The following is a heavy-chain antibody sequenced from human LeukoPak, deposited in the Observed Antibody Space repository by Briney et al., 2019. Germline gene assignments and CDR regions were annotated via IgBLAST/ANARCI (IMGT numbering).Heavy chain of an antibody. J-gene: IGHJ3*02. Sequence: GGSLRLSCAASGFTFSSCGMSWVRQAPGKGLECVSAISGSGGSTYYADSVKGRFTIFRDNANLYLQMNTLRPGDTAVYYCVREGTFASPEAGRWIDSFDIWGQGTMVTVSS. CDR1: GFTFSSCG. D-gene: IGHD6-13*01. V-gene: IGHV3-23*01. CDR2: ISGSGGST. CDR3: VREGTFASPEAGRWIDSFDI.